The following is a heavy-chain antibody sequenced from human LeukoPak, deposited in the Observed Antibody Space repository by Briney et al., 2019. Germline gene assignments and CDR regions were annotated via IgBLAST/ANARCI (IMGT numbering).Heavy chain of an antibody. CDR1: GGTFSSYA. J-gene: IGHJ4*02. CDR2: IIPIFGTA. Sequence: ASVKVSCKASGGTFSSYAISWVRQAPGQGLEWMGGIIPIFGTANYAQKFQGRVTITADESTSTAYMELSSLRSEDTAVYYCARAGSSWPDRFDYWGQGTLVTVPS. CDR3: ARAGSSWPDRFDY. D-gene: IGHD6-13*01. V-gene: IGHV1-69*13.